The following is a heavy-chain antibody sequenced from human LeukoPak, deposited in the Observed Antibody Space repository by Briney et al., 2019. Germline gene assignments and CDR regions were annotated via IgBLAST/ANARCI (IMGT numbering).Heavy chain of an antibody. CDR3: ARDRERFGELFLYVDY. Sequence: TGGSLRLSCAASGFTFSSYAMHWVRQAPGKGLEWVAVISYDGSNKYYADSVKGRFTISRDNSKNTLYLQMNSLRAEDTAVYYCARDRERFGELFLYVDYWGQGTLVTVSS. D-gene: IGHD3-10*01. V-gene: IGHV3-30*01. CDR1: GFTFSSYA. J-gene: IGHJ4*02. CDR2: ISYDGSNK.